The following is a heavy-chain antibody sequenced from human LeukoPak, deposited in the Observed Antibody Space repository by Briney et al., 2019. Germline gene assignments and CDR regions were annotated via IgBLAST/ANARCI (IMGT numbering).Heavy chain of an antibody. Sequence: GSLRLSCAASGFTFSSYAMSWVRQAPGKGLEWVSAISGSGGSTYYADSVKGRFTISRDNSKNTLYLQMNSLRAEDTAVYYCATGGIAAAVLDYWGQGTLVTVSS. J-gene: IGHJ4*02. CDR2: ISGSGGST. D-gene: IGHD6-13*01. V-gene: IGHV3-23*01. CDR1: GFTFSSYA. CDR3: ATGGIAAAVLDY.